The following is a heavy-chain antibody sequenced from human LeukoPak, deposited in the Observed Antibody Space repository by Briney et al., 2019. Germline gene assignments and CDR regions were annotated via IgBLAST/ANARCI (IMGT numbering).Heavy chain of an antibody. CDR3: ARDGGSGNPVFVHDY. J-gene: IGHJ4*02. CDR1: GFTFSSCS. V-gene: IGHV3-21*01. Sequence: PGGSLRLSCAASGFTFSSCSMNWVRQAPGKGLEWVSSISSSSSYIYYADSVKGRFTISRDNAKNSLYLQMNSLRAEDTAVYYCARDGGSGNPVFVHDYWGQGTLVTVSS. D-gene: IGHD3-16*01. CDR2: ISSSSSYI.